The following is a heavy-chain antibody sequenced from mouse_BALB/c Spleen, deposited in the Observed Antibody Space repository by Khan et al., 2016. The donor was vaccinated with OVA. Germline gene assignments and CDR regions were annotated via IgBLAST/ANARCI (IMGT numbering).Heavy chain of an antibody. CDR2: ISYSDST. J-gene: IGHJ4*01. D-gene: IGHD1-1*01. CDR3: ARGNYYGYALDY. Sequence: EVQLQESGPGLVKPSQSLSLTCTVTGYSITSNYAWNWIRQFPGNKLEWMGYISYSDSTSYNPSLKSLISITRDTSKNQFFLQLNSVTTEDTATNYCARGNYYGYALDYWGQGTSVTVSA. CDR1: GYSITSNYA. V-gene: IGHV3-2*02.